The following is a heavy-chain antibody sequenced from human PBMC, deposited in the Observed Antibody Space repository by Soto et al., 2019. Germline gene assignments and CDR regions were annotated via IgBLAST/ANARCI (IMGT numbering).Heavy chain of an antibody. V-gene: IGHV4-30-2*01. CDR2: IYHSGST. Sequence: QLQLQESGSGLVKPSQTLSLACAVSGGSISSGGYSWSWIRQPPGKGLEWIGYIYHSGSTYYNPSLKSRVTISVDRSKNQFSLKLISVTAADTAVYYCARGSGYSYYYYGMDVWGPGTTVTVSS. D-gene: IGHD1-26*01. CDR3: ARGSGYSYYYYGMDV. CDR1: GGSISSGGYS. J-gene: IGHJ6*02.